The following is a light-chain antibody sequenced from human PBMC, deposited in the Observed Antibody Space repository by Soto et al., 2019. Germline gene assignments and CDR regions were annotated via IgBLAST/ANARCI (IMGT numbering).Light chain of an antibody. CDR2: AAS. Sequence: IHMTQYRSSLSASLAYIVTITCRSSQSIISYLNWYQQKPGKAPKLLIYAASSLQSGVPSRFSGSGSGTDFTLTISSLQPEDFATYYCQQSYSTPPTFGQRRRLEI. CDR1: QSIISY. V-gene: IGKV1-39*01. J-gene: IGKJ5*01. CDR3: QQSYSTPPT.